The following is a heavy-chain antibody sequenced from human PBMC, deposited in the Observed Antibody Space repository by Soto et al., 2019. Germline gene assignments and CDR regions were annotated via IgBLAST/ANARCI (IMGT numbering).Heavy chain of an antibody. D-gene: IGHD3-3*01. CDR3: ARDRPNYDFWSGRGGWFDP. CDR1: GGSISSGGYY. V-gene: IGHV4-31*03. Sequence: VQLQESGPGLVKPSQTLSLTCTVSGGSISSGGYYWSWIRQHPGKGLEWIGYIYYSGSTYYNPSLKSRVTISVDTSKNQFSLKLSSVTAADTAVYYCARDRPNYDFWSGRGGWFDPWGQGTLVTVSS. CDR2: IYYSGST. J-gene: IGHJ5*02.